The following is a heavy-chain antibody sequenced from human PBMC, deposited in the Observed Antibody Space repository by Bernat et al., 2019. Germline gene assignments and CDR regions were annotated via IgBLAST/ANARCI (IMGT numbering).Heavy chain of an antibody. Sequence: QVQLVESGGGLVKPGGSLRLSCAASGFTFSDYYMSWIRQAPGKGLEWVSHISSSGSTIYYADSVKGRFTISRDNAKNSLYLQMNSLRAEDTAVYYCARDIVVVVAATYYYYYGMDVWGQGTTVTVSS. D-gene: IGHD2-15*01. CDR2: ISSSGSTI. V-gene: IGHV3-11*04. CDR1: GFTFSDYY. CDR3: ARDIVVVVAATYYYYYGMDV. J-gene: IGHJ6*02.